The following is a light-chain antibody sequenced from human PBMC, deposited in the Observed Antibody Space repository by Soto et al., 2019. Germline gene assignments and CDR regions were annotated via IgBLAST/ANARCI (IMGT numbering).Light chain of an antibody. V-gene: IGLV1-44*01. CDR3: ATWDDSLNAAV. CDR2: TKN. Sequence: QSVLTQPPSASGAPGQRISLSCSGSSSNIGGNTVNWYQQVPGTAPKLLIYTKNQRPSGVPDRFSGSKSGTSASLAISGLQSEDEADYYCATWDDSLNAAVFGGGTQLTVL. J-gene: IGLJ7*01. CDR1: SSNIGGNT.